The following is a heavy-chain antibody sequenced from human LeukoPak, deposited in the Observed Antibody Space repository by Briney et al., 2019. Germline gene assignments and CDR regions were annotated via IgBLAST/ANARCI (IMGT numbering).Heavy chain of an antibody. CDR1: GFTFYNYD. CDR2: ISSSSSTI. J-gene: IGHJ4*02. Sequence: GGSLRLSCAASGFTFYNYDMNWVRQAPGKGLGWVSYISSSSSTISYADSVKGRFTISRDNAKNSLYLQMNSLRDEDTAVYYCARRFGYWGQGTLVTVSS. CDR3: ARRFGY. V-gene: IGHV3-48*02.